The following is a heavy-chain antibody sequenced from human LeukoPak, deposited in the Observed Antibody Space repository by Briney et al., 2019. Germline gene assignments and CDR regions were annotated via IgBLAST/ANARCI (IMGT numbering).Heavy chain of an antibody. V-gene: IGHV3-21*01. CDR2: ISSSSSDI. D-gene: IGHD3-3*01. J-gene: IGHJ4*02. CDR1: GFTFSTHS. CDR3: ARVPGGLEWADFDY. Sequence: GGSLRLSCAASGFTFSTHSMNWVRQAPGKGLEWVSCISSSSSDIKYADSVKGRFTISRDNAKNSLYLQLSSLRAEDTAVYYCARVPGGLEWADFDYWGQGTLVTVSS.